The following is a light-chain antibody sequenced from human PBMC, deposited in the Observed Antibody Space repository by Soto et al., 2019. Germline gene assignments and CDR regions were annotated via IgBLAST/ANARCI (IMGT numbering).Light chain of an antibody. V-gene: IGKV1-5*01. Sequence: DLQMTQSPSTLSASVGDRVTITCRASQNINNWVAWYQQKPGKAPKFLIYDASTLQRGVPSRFSGSGFGTEFSLTISSLQLDDFGSYYCQHTRTFGQGTKVEIK. CDR2: DAS. J-gene: IGKJ1*01. CDR1: QNINNW. CDR3: QHTRT.